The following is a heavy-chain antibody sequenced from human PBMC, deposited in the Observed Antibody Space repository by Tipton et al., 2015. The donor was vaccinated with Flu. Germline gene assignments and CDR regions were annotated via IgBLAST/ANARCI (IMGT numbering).Heavy chain of an antibody. CDR3: ARSQVLPLERGLILPYGMDF. CDR1: GFPFTSYW. V-gene: IGHV3-7*01. CDR2: INQDGSDK. Sequence: GSLRLSCAASGFPFTSYWMTWVRQAPGKGLAWVANINQDGSDKYYVASVEGRFTISRDNAKNSLFLQVNSLRSEDTAVYYCARSQVLPLERGLILPYGMDFWGQGTTVTASS. D-gene: IGHD3-10*01. J-gene: IGHJ6*02.